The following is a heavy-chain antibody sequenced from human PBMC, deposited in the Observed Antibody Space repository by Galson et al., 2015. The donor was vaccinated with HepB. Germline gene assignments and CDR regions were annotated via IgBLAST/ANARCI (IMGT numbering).Heavy chain of an antibody. Sequence: SLRLSCAASGFTFSSYAMHWVRQAPGKGLEYVSAISSNGGSTYYANSVKGRFTISRDNSKNTLYLQMGSLRAEDMAVYYCAREWRGSIAAPGGWFDPWGQGTLVTVSS. D-gene: IGHD6-6*01. CDR1: GFTFSSYA. J-gene: IGHJ5*02. V-gene: IGHV3-64*01. CDR3: AREWRGSIAAPGGWFDP. CDR2: ISSNGGST.